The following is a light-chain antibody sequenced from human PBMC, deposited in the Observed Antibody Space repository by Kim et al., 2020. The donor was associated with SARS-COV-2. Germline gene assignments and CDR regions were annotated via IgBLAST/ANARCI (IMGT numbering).Light chain of an antibody. CDR2: YDS. CDR1: NIGSKS. V-gene: IGLV3-21*04. CDR3: QDWDRRCCLFV. J-gene: IGLJ1*01. Sequence: SYELTQPPSVSVAPGKTARITCGGNNIGSKSVHWYQQKPGQAPVLVIYYDSARPSGIPERFAGSNSGNTATLTISRDEPGDEADYYCQDWDRRCCLFVFG.